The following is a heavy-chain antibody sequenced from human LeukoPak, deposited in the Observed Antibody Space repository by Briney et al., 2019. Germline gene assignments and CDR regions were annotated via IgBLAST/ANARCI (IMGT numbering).Heavy chain of an antibody. CDR1: GLTFSSHW. D-gene: IGHD6-6*01. CDR2: ITNDGSST. J-gene: IGHJ4*02. V-gene: IGHV3-74*01. CDR3: ARGPNSNWSGLDF. Sequence: GGSLRLSCAASGLTFSSHWMHWVRQAPGKGLVWVSRITNDGSSTTYAGSVKGRFTVSRDNAKNTLYLQVNNLRAEDTAVYYCARGPNSNWSGLDFWGQGTPLTVSS.